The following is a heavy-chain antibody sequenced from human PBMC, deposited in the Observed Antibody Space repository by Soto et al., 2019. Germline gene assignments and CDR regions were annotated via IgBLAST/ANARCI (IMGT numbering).Heavy chain of an antibody. V-gene: IGHV3-30*18. CDR2: ISYDGSNK. CDR1: GFTFSSYG. CDR3: AKVRVMITFGGPDY. J-gene: IGHJ4*02. Sequence: GGSLRLSCAASGFTFSSYGMHWVRQAPGKGLEWVAVISYDGSNKYYADSVKGRFTISRGNSKNTLYLQMNSLRAEDTAVYYCAKVRVMITFGGPDYWGQGTLVTVSS. D-gene: IGHD3-16*01.